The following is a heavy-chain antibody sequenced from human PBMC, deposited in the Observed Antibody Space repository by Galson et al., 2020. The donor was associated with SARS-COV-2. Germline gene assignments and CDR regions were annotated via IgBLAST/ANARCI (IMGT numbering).Heavy chain of an antibody. CDR3: EKDIVATITWGDFDY. D-gene: IGHD5-12*01. CDR1: GFNFSSYG. CDR2: ISYDGSNK. Sequence: GGSLRLSCAASGFNFSSYGMHWVRQAPGKGLEWVAVISYDGSNKYYADSVKGRFTISRDNSKNTLYLQMNSLRAEDTAVYYCEKDIVATITWGDFDYWGQGTLVTVSS. V-gene: IGHV3-30*18. J-gene: IGHJ4*02.